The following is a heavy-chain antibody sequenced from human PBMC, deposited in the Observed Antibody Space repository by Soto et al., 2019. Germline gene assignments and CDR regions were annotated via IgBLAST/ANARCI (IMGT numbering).Heavy chain of an antibody. V-gene: IGHV3-11*01. J-gene: IGHJ4*02. CDR3: ARDLGYYDSSGYFDY. Sequence: XGSLRVSWAAAGFTFCDYEMSWIRQAPGKGLEWVSYISSSGSIIYYADSVKGRFTISGDNAKNSLYLQMNSLRAEDAAVYYCARDLGYYDSSGYFDYWGQGTLVTGLL. CDR1: GFTFCDYE. D-gene: IGHD3-22*01. CDR2: ISSSGSII.